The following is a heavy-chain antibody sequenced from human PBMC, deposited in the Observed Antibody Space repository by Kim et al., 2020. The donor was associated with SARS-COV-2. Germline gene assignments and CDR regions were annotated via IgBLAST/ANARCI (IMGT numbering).Heavy chain of an antibody. V-gene: IGHV3-7*01. CDR3: ARFAGFHYYDSSGPREPFAY. CDR2: IKQDGSEK. CDR1: GFTFSSYW. J-gene: IGHJ4*02. D-gene: IGHD3-22*01. Sequence: GGSLRLSCAASGFTFSSYWMSWVRQAPGKGLEWVANIKQDGSEKYYVDSVKGRFTISRDNAKNSLYLQMNSLRAEDTAVYYCARFAGFHYYDSSGPREPFAYWGQGTLVTVSS.